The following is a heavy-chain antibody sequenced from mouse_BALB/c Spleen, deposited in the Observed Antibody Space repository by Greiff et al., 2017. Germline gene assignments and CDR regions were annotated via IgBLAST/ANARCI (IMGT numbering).Heavy chain of an antibody. CDR2: IYPYNGFS. V-gene: IGHV1-31*01. Sequence: VQLKQSRPELVKPGASVKISCKASGYSFTGYYMHWVKQSHGKSLEWIGYIYPYNGFSSYNQKFKGKATLTVDKSSSTAYMELRSLTSEDSAVYYCASEYGNYEGNAMDYWGQGTSVTVSS. CDR1: GYSFTGYY. D-gene: IGHD2-10*02. J-gene: IGHJ4*01. CDR3: ASEYGNYEGNAMDY.